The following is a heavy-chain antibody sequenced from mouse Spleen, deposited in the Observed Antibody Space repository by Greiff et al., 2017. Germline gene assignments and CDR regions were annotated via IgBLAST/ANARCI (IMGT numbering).Heavy chain of an antibody. V-gene: IGHV2-5-1*01. CDR2: IWRGGST. CDR1: GFSLTSYG. D-gene: IGHD2-14*01. J-gene: IGHJ1*01. Sequence: VQGVESGPSLVQPSQSLSITCTVSGFSLTSYGVHWVRQSPGKGLEWLGVIWRGGSTDYNAAFMSRLSITKDNSKSQVFFKMNSLQADDTAIYYCAKDGYYRYEGYFDVWGAGTTVTVSS. CDR3: AKDGYYRYEGYFDV.